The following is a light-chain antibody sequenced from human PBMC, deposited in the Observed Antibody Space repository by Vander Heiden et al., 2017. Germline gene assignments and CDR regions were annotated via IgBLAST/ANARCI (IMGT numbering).Light chain of an antibody. Sequence: DLVMTQSPLSLPVTPGEPASISCRSSQSLLHSNGYSSLDWYLQKPGQSAQLLIYLGSNRASGVPDRFSGSGSGTDFTLKISRVEAEDVGVYYCMQALQTPKFTFGPGTKVDIK. CDR2: LGS. J-gene: IGKJ3*01. V-gene: IGKV2-28*01. CDR1: QSLLHSNGYSS. CDR3: MQALQTPKFT.